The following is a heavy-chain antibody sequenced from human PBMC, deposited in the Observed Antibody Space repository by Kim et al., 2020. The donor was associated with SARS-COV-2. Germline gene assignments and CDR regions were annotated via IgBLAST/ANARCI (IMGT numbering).Heavy chain of an antibody. CDR1: GASISRSSSS. J-gene: IGHJ2*01. Sequence: SETLSLTCIVSGASISRSSSSWGWIRQPPGMGPEWIGSIYFTQASFYSPSLVSRATVSVDTSKNEISLKLRSVTAADTAVYYCARHKSSVWGAYSALTPFAVWGRGTLVTVSS. CDR3: ARHKSSVWGAYSALTPFAV. D-gene: IGHD3-16*01. CDR2: IYFTQAS. V-gene: IGHV4-39*01.